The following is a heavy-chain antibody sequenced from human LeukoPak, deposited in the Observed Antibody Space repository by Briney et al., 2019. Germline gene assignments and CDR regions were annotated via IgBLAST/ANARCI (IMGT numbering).Heavy chain of an antibody. D-gene: IGHD2-2*01. V-gene: IGHV3-33*01. CDR3: AGGYCSSTSCFDY. CDR2: IWYDGSNK. Sequence: PGGSLRLSCAASGFTFSSYGMHWVRQAPGKGLEWVAVIWYDGSNKYYADSVKGRFTISRDSSKNTLYLQMNSLRAEDTAVYYCAGGYCSSTSCFDYWGQGTLVTVSS. J-gene: IGHJ4*02. CDR1: GFTFSSYG.